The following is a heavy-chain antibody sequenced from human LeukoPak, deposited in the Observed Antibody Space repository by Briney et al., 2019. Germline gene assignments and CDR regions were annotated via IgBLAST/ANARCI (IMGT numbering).Heavy chain of an antibody. CDR2: IGTAGDT. Sequence: PGGSLRLSCAASGFTFSSYDMHWVRQATGKGLEWVSAIGTAGDTYYPGSVKGRFTTSRENAKNSLYLQMNSLRAGDTAVYYCARGTYSSGWYDDAFDIWGQGTMVTVSS. CDR3: ARGTYSSGWYDDAFDI. CDR1: GFTFSSYD. J-gene: IGHJ3*02. V-gene: IGHV3-13*01. D-gene: IGHD6-19*01.